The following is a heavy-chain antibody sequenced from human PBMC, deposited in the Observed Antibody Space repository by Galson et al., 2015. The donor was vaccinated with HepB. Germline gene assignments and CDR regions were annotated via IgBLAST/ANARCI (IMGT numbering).Heavy chain of an antibody. V-gene: IGHV1-2*04. J-gene: IGHJ5*02. CDR3: ARGGSSSSDWFDP. CDR1: GYTFTAYY. Sequence: SVKVSCKASGYTFTAYYIHWVRQAPGQGLEWMGWINPNSGGTKYAQKFQGWVTMTRDTSISAAYMELSRLRSDDTAVYYCARGGSSSSDWFDPWGQGTLVTVPS. CDR2: INPNSGGT. D-gene: IGHD6-6*01.